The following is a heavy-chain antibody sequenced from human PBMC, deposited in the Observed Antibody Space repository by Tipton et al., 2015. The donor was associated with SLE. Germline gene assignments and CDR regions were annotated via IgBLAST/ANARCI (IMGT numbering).Heavy chain of an antibody. CDR2: IWYDGSNK. V-gene: IGHV3-33*01. Sequence: TLSLTCAASGFTFRAYGTHWVRQAPGKGLEWVAFIWYDGSNKYYADSVKGRFTVSKDISKNTLSLQMNSLRVDDTAVYYCARSRGGLVESHFMDVWGKGTTVTVSS. CDR3: ARSRGGLVESHFMDV. CDR1: GFTFRAYG. J-gene: IGHJ6*03. D-gene: IGHD2-8*02.